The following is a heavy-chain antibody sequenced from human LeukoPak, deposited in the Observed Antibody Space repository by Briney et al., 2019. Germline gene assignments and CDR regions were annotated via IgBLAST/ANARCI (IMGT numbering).Heavy chain of an antibody. Sequence: TGGSLRLSCAASGFTFSSYSMNWVRQAPGKGLEWVANIKQDESEKYYVDSVKGRFTISRDNAKNSLYLQMNILRAEDTAVYYCARDSTYATRFDYWGQGTLVTVSS. CDR2: IKQDESEK. V-gene: IGHV3-7*01. J-gene: IGHJ4*02. CDR1: GFTFSSYS. D-gene: IGHD2-15*01. CDR3: ARDSTYATRFDY.